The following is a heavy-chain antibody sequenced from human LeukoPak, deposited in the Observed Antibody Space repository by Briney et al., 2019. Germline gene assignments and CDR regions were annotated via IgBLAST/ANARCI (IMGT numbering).Heavy chain of an antibody. D-gene: IGHD1-1*01. CDR3: ARGSRYNWNDLDAFDI. J-gene: IGHJ3*02. V-gene: IGHV1-2*02. CDR1: GYTFTGYY. Sequence: GASVKVSCKASGYTFTGYYMHWVRQAPGQGLEWMGWINPNSGGTNYAQKFQGRVTMTRDTSISTAYMELSRLRSDDTAVYYCARGSRYNWNDLDAFDIWGQGTMVTVSS. CDR2: INPNSGGT.